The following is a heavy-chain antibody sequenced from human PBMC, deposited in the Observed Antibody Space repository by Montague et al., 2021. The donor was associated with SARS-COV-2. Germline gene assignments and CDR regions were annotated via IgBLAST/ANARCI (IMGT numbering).Heavy chain of an antibody. Sequence: TLSLTCAVSGGSISSGGYSWNWIRQPPGKGLEWIGYIYHSGSTYYNPSLKSRVTISLDSSKNQFSLNLTSVTAADTAVYYCARGDVEMATIKSGGPFYHFDYWGQGTRVTVSS. CDR2: IYHSGST. J-gene: IGHJ4*02. V-gene: IGHV4-30-2*01. D-gene: IGHD5-24*01. CDR1: GGSISSGGYS. CDR3: ARGDVEMATIKSGGPFYHFDY.